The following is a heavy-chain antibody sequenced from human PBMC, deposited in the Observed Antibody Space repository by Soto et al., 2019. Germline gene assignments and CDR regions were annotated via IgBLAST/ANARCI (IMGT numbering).Heavy chain of an antibody. J-gene: IGHJ2*01. CDR1: GYSFSTYG. CDR2: ISGFHGNT. CDR3: ARGGYSTLSRWQWYFDL. D-gene: IGHD2-2*01. Sequence: QVQLVQSGAEVKKPGASVKVSCEASGYSFSTYGLAWVRQAPGQGLEWMAWISGFHGNTKYAENFQDRVTVTTDTSSCTGYLELGCLRADDTALYACARGGYSTLSRWQWYFDLWGRGTLLPVSS. V-gene: IGHV1-18*01.